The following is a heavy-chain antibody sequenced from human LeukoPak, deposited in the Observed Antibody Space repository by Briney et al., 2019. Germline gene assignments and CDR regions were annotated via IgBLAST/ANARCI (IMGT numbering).Heavy chain of an antibody. Sequence: GGSLSLSCAASGFTVITNDMTWVRQAPGKGLEWVSVLYSDGNTKYADSVQGRFTISRDNSKNTLYLEMNSVSPDDTAVYYCVRGVEPLAANTLAYWGQGTLVTVSS. CDR1: GFTVITND. D-gene: IGHD1-14*01. CDR3: VRGVEPLAANTLAY. V-gene: IGHV3-53*01. CDR2: LYSDGNT. J-gene: IGHJ4*02.